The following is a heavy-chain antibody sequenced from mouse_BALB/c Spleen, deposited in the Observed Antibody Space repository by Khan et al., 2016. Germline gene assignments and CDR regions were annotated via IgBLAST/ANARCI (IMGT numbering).Heavy chain of an antibody. CDR3: ARRGYCTWFAY. V-gene: IGHV1-69*01. J-gene: IGHJ3*01. Sequence: QVQLQQPGTELVIPGAPVKLSCKASGYTFTSYWMNWVKQRPGRGLEWIGRIDPSDSETHYNQKFKDKATLTVDISSSTAYIQLSSLASDDSAVYYCARRGYCTWFAYWGQGTLVTVSA. CDR1: GYTFTSYW. CDR2: IDPSDSET. D-gene: IGHD3-2*02.